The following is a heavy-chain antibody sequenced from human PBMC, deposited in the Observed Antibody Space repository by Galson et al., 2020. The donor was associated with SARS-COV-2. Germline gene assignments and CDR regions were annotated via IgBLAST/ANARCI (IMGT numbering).Heavy chain of an antibody. V-gene: IGHV3-21*01. CDR3: ASLPSNEAYYYYCMDV. D-gene: IGHD1-1*01. CDR1: GFTFSSYS. Sequence: TGGSLRLSCAASGFTFSSYSMNWVRQAPGKGLEWVSSISSSSSYIYYADSVKGRFTISRDNAKNSLYLQMNSLRAEDTAVYYCASLPSNEAYYYYCMDVWGQGTTVTVSS. CDR2: ISSSSSYI. J-gene: IGHJ6*02.